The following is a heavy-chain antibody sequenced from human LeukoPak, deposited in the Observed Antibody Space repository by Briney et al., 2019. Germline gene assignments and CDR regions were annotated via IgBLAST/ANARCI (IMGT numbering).Heavy chain of an antibody. Sequence: SVKVSFKASGGTFSSYTISWVRQAPGQGLGWMGRIIPILGVANYAQKFQGRVTITGDKSTSTAYMELSSLRSEDTAVYYCARSHIYCSGGSCFDAPDAFDIWGQGTIVTVSS. J-gene: IGHJ3*02. V-gene: IGHV1-69*02. CDR1: GGTFSSYT. D-gene: IGHD2-15*01. CDR3: ARSHIYCSGGSCFDAPDAFDI. CDR2: IIPILGVA.